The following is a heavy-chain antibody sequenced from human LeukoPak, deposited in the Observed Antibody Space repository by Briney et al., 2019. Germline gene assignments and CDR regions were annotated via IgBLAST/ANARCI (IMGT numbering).Heavy chain of an antibody. D-gene: IGHD3-22*01. CDR1: GFTFSSYA. J-gene: IGHJ4*02. CDR2: ISGSGGST. Sequence: GGSLRLSCAASGFTFSSYAMSWVRQAPGKGLEWVSAISGSGGSTYYADSVKGRFTISRDNSKNTLYLQMNSLRAEDTAVYYCAKSAITWYYYDSSGYLSYYFDYWGQGTLVTVSS. CDR3: AKSAITWYYYDSSGYLSYYFDY. V-gene: IGHV3-23*01.